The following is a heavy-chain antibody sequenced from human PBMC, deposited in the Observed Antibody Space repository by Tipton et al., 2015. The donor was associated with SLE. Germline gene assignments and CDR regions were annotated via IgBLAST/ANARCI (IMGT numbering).Heavy chain of an antibody. CDR3: ARGSSSSSCYYCYMDV. CDR1: GGSISSYY. J-gene: IGHJ6*03. CDR2: IYYSGST. D-gene: IGHD6-6*01. V-gene: IGHV4-59*01. Sequence: TLSLTCTVSGGSISSYYWSWIRQPPGKGLEWIGYIYYSGSTNYNPSLKSRVTISVDTSKNQFPLKLSPVTAADTAVYYCARGSSSSSCYYCYMDVWGRTPTVTGPS.